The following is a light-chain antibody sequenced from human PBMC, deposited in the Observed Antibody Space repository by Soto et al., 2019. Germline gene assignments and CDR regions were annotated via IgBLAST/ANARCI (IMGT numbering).Light chain of an antibody. J-gene: IGLJ1*01. V-gene: IGLV2-14*03. CDR2: DVS. CDR3: SSYKNSATVVV. CDR1: GSDVGGYNY. Sequence: QSALTQPASVSGSPGQSITISCIGTGSDVGGYNYVFWYQQHPGKAPKLVIYDVSNRPSGVSHRFFGSKSGNTASLTISGLQAEDEADYYCSSYKNSATVVVFGTGTKLTVL.